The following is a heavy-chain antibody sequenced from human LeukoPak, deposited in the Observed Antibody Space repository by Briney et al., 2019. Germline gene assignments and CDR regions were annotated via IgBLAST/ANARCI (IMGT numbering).Heavy chain of an antibody. CDR1: GFTFSSYA. J-gene: IGHJ2*01. D-gene: IGHD4-23*01. CDR3: AKKTVVAVYGGNSWHWYFDL. V-gene: IGHV3-23*01. CDR2: ISGSGGST. Sequence: PGGSLRLSCAASGFTFSSYAMSWVRQAPGKGLEWVSAISGSGGSTYYADSVKGRFTISRDNSKNTLYLQMNSLRAEDTAVYYCAKKTVVAVYGGNSWHWYFDLWGRGTLVTVSS.